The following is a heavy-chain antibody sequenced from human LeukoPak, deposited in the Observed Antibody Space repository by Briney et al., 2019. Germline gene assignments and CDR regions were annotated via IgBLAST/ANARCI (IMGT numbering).Heavy chain of an antibody. Sequence: GGSLEPPFPAPGFTFSSFGMHWFRRAPGKGRGGVAVIWYDGSNKYYADSVKGRFIISRDNSKNTLYLQMNSLRAADTAVFYCARGNFRRDGYNFDYWGQGTLVTVSS. V-gene: IGHV3-33*08. CDR2: IWYDGSNK. J-gene: IGHJ4*02. D-gene: IGHD5-24*01. CDR1: GFTFSSFG. CDR3: ARGNFRRDGYNFDY.